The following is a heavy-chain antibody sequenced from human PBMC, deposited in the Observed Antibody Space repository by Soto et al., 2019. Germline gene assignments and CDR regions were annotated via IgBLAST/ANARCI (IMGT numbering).Heavy chain of an antibody. CDR2: TYYRSKWYS. CDR1: GDSVSSNSAA. V-gene: IGHV6-1*01. Sequence: SQTLSLTCDISGDSVSSNSAAWNWIRQTPSRGLEWLGRTYYRSKWYSNYAISVKSRVTVNPDTFKNQFSLQLNSVTPEDTAVYYCARGRRYCTNGVCYKGYSSGWYYFDYWGQGTLVTVSS. CDR3: ARGRRYCTNGVCYKGYSSGWYYFDY. J-gene: IGHJ4*02. D-gene: IGHD2-8*01.